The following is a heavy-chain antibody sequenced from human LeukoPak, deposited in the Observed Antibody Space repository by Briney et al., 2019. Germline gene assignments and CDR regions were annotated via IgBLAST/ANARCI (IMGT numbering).Heavy chain of an antibody. J-gene: IGHJ6*02. CDR3: ARDSGVGEYYYYYGMDV. CDR2: ISSSGSTI. D-gene: IGHD4-17*01. Sequence: PGGSLRLSCAASGFTFGSYEMNWVRQAPGKGLEWVSYISSSGSTIYYADSVKGRFTISRDNAKNSLYRQMNSLRAEDTAVYYCARDSGVGEYYYYYGMDVWGQGTTVTVSS. CDR1: GFTFGSYE. V-gene: IGHV3-48*03.